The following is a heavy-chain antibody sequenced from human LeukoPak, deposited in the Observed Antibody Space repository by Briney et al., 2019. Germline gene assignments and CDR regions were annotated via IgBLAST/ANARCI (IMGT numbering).Heavy chain of an antibody. J-gene: IGHJ1*01. CDR3: AKEIQPNVC. D-gene: IGHD5-18*01. Sequence: GGSLRLSCAPSGLPFSSHDMCWVRQPPGRGVELVSSVSIGDDTTYSASVQGRFTIYRENSQNTLYLQCDSLRAEDTAIYYCAKEIQPNVCWGQGTLVTVSS. CDR2: VSIGDDTT. V-gene: IGHV3-23*01. CDR1: GLPFSSHD.